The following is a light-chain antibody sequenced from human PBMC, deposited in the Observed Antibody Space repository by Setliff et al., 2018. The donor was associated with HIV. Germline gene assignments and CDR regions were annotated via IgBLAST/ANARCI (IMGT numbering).Light chain of an antibody. V-gene: IGLV2-11*01. J-gene: IGLJ1*01. Sequence: QSALTQPASVSGSPGQSITTACSGSSSDIGAYNYVSWYQQHPGKAPKLIISDVIRRPSGVPDRFSGSKSGNTASLTISGLQAEDEADYYCCSYAGSYRYIFGSGTKVTVL. CDR2: DVI. CDR3: CSYAGSYRYI. CDR1: SSDIGAYNY.